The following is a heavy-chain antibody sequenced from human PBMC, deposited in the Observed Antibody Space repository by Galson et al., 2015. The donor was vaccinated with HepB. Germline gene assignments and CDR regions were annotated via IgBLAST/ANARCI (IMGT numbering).Heavy chain of an antibody. CDR2: IKSKTDGGTT. CDR1: GFTFSNAW. V-gene: IGHV3-15*01. Sequence: SLRLSCAASGFTFSNAWMSWVRQAPGKGLEWVGRIKSKTDGGTTDYAAPVKGRFTISRDDSKNTLYLQMNSLKTEDTAVYYCTTDGHSGYDFWGGYYYYYGMDVWGQGTTVTVSS. D-gene: IGHD5-12*01. J-gene: IGHJ6*02. CDR3: TTDGHSGYDFWGGYYYYYGMDV.